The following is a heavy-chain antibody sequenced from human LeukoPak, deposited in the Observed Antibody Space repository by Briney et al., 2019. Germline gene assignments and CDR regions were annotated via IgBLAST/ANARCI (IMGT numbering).Heavy chain of an antibody. J-gene: IGHJ6*03. CDR2: IYYSGST. CDR1: GGSISSSSYY. Sequence: SEALSLTCTVSGGSISSSSYYWGWIRQPPGKGLVWIGSIYYSGSTYYNPSLKSRVTISVDTSKNQFSLKLSSVTAADTAVYYCARSYDYYYYYYMDVWGKGTTVTVSS. CDR3: ARSYDYYYYYYMDV. V-gene: IGHV4-39*01. D-gene: IGHD3-3*01.